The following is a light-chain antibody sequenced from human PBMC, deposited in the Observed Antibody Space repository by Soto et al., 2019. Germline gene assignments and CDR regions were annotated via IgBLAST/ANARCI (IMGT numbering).Light chain of an antibody. CDR1: QGISSY. V-gene: IGKV1-9*01. Sequence: DIQLTQSPSFLSASVGDRVTITCRASQGISSYLAWYQQKPGKAPKLLIYAASTLQSGVPSRFSGSGSGTEFTLTISSLQHEDFATYYCQQLNSYPRVTFGPGTKVDIK. J-gene: IGKJ3*01. CDR2: AAS. CDR3: QQLNSYPRVT.